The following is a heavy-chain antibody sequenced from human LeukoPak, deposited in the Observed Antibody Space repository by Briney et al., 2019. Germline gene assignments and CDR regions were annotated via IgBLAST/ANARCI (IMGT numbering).Heavy chain of an antibody. D-gene: IGHD2-2*01. CDR1: GFTFSSYA. J-gene: IGHJ4*02. CDR3: AKDGGDCSTTSCDYFDY. CDR2: ISGSGSTT. Sequence: GGSLRLSCAASGFTFSSYAMSWVRQAPGKGLEWVSVISGSGSTTDYADSVKGRFTISRDNSKNTLYLQMNSLRAEDTAVYYCAKDGGDCSTTSCDYFDYWGQETLVTVSS. V-gene: IGHV3-23*01.